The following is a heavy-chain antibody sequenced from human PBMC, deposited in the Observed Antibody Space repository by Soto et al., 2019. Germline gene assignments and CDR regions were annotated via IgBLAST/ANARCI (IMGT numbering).Heavy chain of an antibody. V-gene: IGHV3-7*01. CDR3: ATNYAL. CDR2: INQVGSER. D-gene: IGHD3-16*01. CDR1: GFTFRNYW. Sequence: PGGSLRLSCAASGFTFRNYWMSWVRQAPGKGLERVANINQVGSERYYVDSVRGRFTISRDNSENSLYLQMDSLRGEDTAVYYCATNYALGGQGTLVTVSS. J-gene: IGHJ4*02.